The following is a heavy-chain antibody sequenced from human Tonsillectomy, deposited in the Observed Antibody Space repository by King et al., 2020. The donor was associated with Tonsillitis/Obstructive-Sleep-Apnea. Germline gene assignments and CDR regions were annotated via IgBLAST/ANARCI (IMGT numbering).Heavy chain of an antibody. V-gene: IGHV1-69*10. CDR3: ARDQIPYDISGPVYPDAFDI. CDR2: IIPILGIG. Sequence: VQLVQSGAEVKKPGSSVKVSCKASGGTFSSYAISWVRQAPGQGLEWMGGIIPILGIGNYAQKFQGRVTITADKSTSTAYMELSSLRSEDTAVYYCARDQIPYDISGPVYPDAFDIWGQGTMVTVSS. CDR1: GGTFSSYA. J-gene: IGHJ3*02. D-gene: IGHD3-22*01.